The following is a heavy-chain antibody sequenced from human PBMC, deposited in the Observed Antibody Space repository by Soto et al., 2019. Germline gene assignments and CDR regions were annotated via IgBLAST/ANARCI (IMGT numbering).Heavy chain of an antibody. CDR2: IATYNSNR. CDR3: ATVLRGVVNWFDP. J-gene: IGHJ5*02. D-gene: IGHD3-10*01. Sequence: HLVQSGPEVKKPGASITVSCKTSGDTFTNFGLSWVRQAPGQGLEWMGWIATYNSNRNYAQKFQCRLTLTTDTSTSTAYMELKSLRYDDTAVYYCATVLRGVVNWFDPWGQGTLVTVSS. CDR1: GDTFTNFG. V-gene: IGHV1-18*01.